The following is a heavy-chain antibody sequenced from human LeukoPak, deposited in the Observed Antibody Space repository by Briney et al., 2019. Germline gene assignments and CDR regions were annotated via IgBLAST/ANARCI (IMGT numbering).Heavy chain of an antibody. J-gene: IGHJ3*02. CDR3: ARRTRGAIDI. V-gene: IGHV4-59*08. CDR2: IYSSGSP. CDR1: GGSISRYY. D-gene: IGHD2-2*01. Sequence: SETLSLTCTVSGGSISRYYWSWIRQSPGKGLEWIGYIYSSGSPTYNPSLKSRVTMSVDSSKNEFSLKVSSVTAADTAVYYCARRTRGAIDIWGQGTMVTVSS.